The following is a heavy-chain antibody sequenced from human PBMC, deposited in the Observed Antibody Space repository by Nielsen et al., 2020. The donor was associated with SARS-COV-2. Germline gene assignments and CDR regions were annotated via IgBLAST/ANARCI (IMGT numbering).Heavy chain of an antibody. Sequence: SETLSLTCTVSRGSINSGDYYWSWIRQPPGKGLEWIGYTFNSGNTYYNPSLRSRVTMSLDTSKNQFSLILTSVTAADTAVYYCAREEYGFGLDVWGQGTTVRVSS. CDR1: RGSINSGDYY. CDR3: AREEYGFGLDV. V-gene: IGHV4-30-4*01. J-gene: IGHJ6*02. D-gene: IGHD2-2*01. CDR2: TFNSGNT.